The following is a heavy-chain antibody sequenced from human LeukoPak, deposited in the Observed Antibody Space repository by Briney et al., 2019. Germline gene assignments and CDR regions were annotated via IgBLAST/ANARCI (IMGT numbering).Heavy chain of an antibody. Sequence: NPSETLSLTCTVSGGSISSGSYYWSWIRQPAGKGLEWIGRIYTSGSTNYNPSLKSRVTISVDTSKNQFSLKLSSVTAADTAVYYCASVPLSSTSYIDYWGQGTLVTVSS. CDR1: GGSISSGSYY. V-gene: IGHV4-61*02. D-gene: IGHD2-2*01. CDR3: ASVPLSSTSYIDY. CDR2: IYTSGST. J-gene: IGHJ4*02.